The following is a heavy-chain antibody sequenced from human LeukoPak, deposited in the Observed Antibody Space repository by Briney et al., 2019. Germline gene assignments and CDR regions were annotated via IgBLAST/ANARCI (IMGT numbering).Heavy chain of an antibody. D-gene: IGHD6-19*01. CDR1: GYSFTSYW. CDR3: ARTPYSSGWYMVNYFDY. Sequence: GESLKISCKGSGYSFTSYWIGWVRQMPGKGLEWMGIIYSGDSDTRYSPSFQGQVTISADKSISTAYLQWSSLKASDTAMYYCARTPYSSGWYMVNYFDYWGQGTLVTVSS. J-gene: IGHJ4*02. CDR2: IYSGDSDT. V-gene: IGHV5-51*01.